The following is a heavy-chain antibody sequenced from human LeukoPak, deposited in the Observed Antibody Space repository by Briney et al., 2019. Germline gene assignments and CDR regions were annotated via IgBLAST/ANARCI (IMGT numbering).Heavy chain of an antibody. Sequence: RTGGSLRLTCAASGFTFSSYAMSWVRQAPGKGLEWVSAISGSGGSTYYADSVKGRFTISRDNSKNTLYLQMNSLRAEDTAVYYCAKDVGSYYDSSGSFDYWGQGTLVTVSS. J-gene: IGHJ4*02. CDR1: GFTFSSYA. CDR2: ISGSGGST. D-gene: IGHD3-22*01. CDR3: AKDVGSYYDSSGSFDY. V-gene: IGHV3-23*01.